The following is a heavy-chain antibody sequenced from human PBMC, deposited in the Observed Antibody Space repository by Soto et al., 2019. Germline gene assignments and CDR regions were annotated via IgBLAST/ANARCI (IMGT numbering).Heavy chain of an antibody. V-gene: IGHV4-39*01. J-gene: IGHJ4*02. CDR1: GGSISSSSYY. D-gene: IGHD3-16*01. CDR3: AGGDQGGFDY. Sequence: QLQLQESGPGLVKPSETLSLTCTVSGGSISSSSYYWGWIRQPPGKGLEWIGSIYYSGSTYYNPSLKSRVTLSVDTSKNQFSLKLSSATAADTAVYYCAGGDQGGFDYWGQGTLVTVSS. CDR2: IYYSGST.